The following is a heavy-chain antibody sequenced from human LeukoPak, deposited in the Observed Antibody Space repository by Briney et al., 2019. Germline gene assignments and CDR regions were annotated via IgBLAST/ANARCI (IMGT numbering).Heavy chain of an antibody. D-gene: IGHD1-26*01. J-gene: IGHJ6*02. CDR2: IYYSGST. Sequence: SETLSLPCTVSGGSLSSGGYFLSWVRQPPGRGLEWIGYIYYSGSTYYNPSLKSRVTISVDTSKNQFSLKLSSVTAADTAVYYCARAPWEGMDVWGQGTTVTVSS. CDR3: ARAPWEGMDV. V-gene: IGHV4-31*03. CDR1: GGSLSSGGYF.